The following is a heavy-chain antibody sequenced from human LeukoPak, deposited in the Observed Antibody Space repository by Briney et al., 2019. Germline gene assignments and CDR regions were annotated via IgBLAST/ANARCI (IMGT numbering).Heavy chain of an antibody. J-gene: IGHJ4*02. CDR1: GYTFTNYY. D-gene: IGHD3-16*01. CDR3: ARERRAWGEDF. Sequence: GASVKISCKASGYTFTNYYIHWVRQAPGQGLEWVALINPNGGNTGYAQRFQGRVTVTTDTSTSTVYMELNSLGSEDTAVYYCARERRAWGEDFWGQGTLLTVSS. V-gene: IGHV1-46*01. CDR2: INPNGGNT.